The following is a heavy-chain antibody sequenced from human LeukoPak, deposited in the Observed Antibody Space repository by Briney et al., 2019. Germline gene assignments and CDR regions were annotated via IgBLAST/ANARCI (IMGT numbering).Heavy chain of an antibody. CDR2: IYTSGST. V-gene: IGHV4-4*07. Sequence: SETLSLTCTVSGGSISSYYWSWIRQPAGKGLEWIGRIYTSGSTNYNPSLKSRVTMSVDTSKNQFSLKLSSVTAADTAVYYCARDYDSSGYYSPFDYWGQGTLDTVSS. CDR3: ARDYDSSGYYSPFDY. CDR1: GGSISSYY. J-gene: IGHJ4*02. D-gene: IGHD3-22*01.